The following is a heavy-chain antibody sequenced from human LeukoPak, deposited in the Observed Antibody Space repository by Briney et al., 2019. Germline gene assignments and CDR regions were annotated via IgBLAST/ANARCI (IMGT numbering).Heavy chain of an antibody. J-gene: IGHJ4*02. CDR3: VGRGYSYGWPDY. CDR1: GLTFSSYA. Sequence: GGSLRLSCAASGLTFSSYAMSWVRQAPGKGLEWVSAISGSGGSTYYADSVKGRFTISRDNSKNTLYLQMNSLRAEDTAVYYCVGRGYSYGWPDYWGQGTLVTVSS. CDR2: ISGSGGST. D-gene: IGHD5-18*01. V-gene: IGHV3-23*01.